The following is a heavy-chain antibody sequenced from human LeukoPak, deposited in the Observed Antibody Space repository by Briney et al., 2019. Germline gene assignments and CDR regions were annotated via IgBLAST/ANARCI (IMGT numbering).Heavy chain of an antibody. Sequence: PSETLSLTCTVSGGSISSGGYYWSWIRQHPGKDLEWIGYIYYSGSTYYNPSLKSRVTISVDTSKNQFSLKLSSVTAADTAVYYCARGGRRRWFGEFPDWGQGTLVTVSS. J-gene: IGHJ4*02. CDR1: GGSISSGGYY. V-gene: IGHV4-31*03. CDR3: ARGGRRRWFGEFPD. D-gene: IGHD3-10*01. CDR2: IYYSGST.